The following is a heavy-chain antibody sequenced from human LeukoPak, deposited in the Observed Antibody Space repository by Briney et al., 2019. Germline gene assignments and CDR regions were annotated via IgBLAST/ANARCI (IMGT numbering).Heavy chain of an antibody. V-gene: IGHV3-11*01. CDR2: ISSSGSTI. Sequence: GGSLRLSCAASGFTFSDYYMSWIRQAPGKGLEWVSYISSSGSTIYYADSVKGRFAISRDNAKNSLYLQMNSLRAEDTAVYYCARPLYCTSTSCYENDAFDIWGQGTMVTVSS. CDR3: ARPLYCTSTSCYENDAFDI. D-gene: IGHD2-2*01. CDR1: GFTFSDYY. J-gene: IGHJ3*02.